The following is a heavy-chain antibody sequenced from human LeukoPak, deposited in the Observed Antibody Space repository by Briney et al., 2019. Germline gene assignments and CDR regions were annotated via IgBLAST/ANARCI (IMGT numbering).Heavy chain of an antibody. CDR1: GYTFTSYA. J-gene: IGHJ5*02. CDR3: VSGGVVVPAAIRGEEMWFDP. V-gene: IGHV7-4-1*02. D-gene: IGHD2-2*01. CDR2: INTNTGNP. Sequence: ASVTVSCTASGYTFTSYAMNWVRQAPGQGLEWMGWINTNTGNPTYAQGFTGRFVFSLDTSVSTAYLQISSLKAEDTAVYYCVSGGVVVPAAIRGEEMWFDPWGQGTLVTVSS.